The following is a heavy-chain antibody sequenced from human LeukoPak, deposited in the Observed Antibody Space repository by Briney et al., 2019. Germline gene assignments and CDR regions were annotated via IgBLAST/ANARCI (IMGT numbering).Heavy chain of an antibody. CDR3: AREGLRRYFDL. D-gene: IGHD5/OR15-5a*01. Sequence: SETLSLTCAVYGGSFSGYYWSWIRQPPGKGLEWIGEINHSGSTNYIPSLKSRVTISVDTSKNQFSLKLSSVTAADTAVYYCAREGLRRYFDLWGRGTLVTVSS. J-gene: IGHJ2*01. V-gene: IGHV4-34*01. CDR2: INHSGST. CDR1: GGSFSGYY.